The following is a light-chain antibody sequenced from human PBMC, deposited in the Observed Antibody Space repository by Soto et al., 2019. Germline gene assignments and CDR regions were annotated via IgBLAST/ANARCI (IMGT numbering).Light chain of an antibody. V-gene: IGLV1-44*01. CDR1: SSNIGRNT. J-gene: IGLJ2*01. CDR3: AGWDDSLNGVL. CDR2: SND. Sequence: QSVLTQPPSASGTPGQRVTISCSGSSSNIGRNTVHWFQHLPGTAPKLLVYSNDQRPSGVPDRFSGSKSGTSASLAISGLQSEDESDYYCAGWDDSLNGVLFGGGTKLTVL.